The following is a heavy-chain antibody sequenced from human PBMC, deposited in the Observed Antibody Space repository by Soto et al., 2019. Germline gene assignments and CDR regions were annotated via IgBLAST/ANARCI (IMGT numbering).Heavy chain of an antibody. Sequence: QVQLVQSGAEEKKPGASVKVSCKASGYTFTSYAMHWVRQAPGQRLEWMGWINAGNGNTKYSQKFQGRVTITRDTAASTAYMELSSRRSEDTAGYYCSRGIVVVTALDYWGQITLVTVSS. D-gene: IGHD2-21*02. CDR3: SRGIVVVTALDY. J-gene: IGHJ4*02. CDR2: INAGNGNT. V-gene: IGHV1-3*05. CDR1: GYTFTSYA.